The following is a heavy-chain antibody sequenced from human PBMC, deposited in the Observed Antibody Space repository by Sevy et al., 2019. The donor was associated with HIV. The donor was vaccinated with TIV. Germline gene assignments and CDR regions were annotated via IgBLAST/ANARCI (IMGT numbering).Heavy chain of an antibody. CDR3: ARGDYFDSSGYFTDAFDI. V-gene: IGHV3-7*04. J-gene: IGHJ3*02. CDR1: GFTFGSYW. CDR2: IREDGRDT. D-gene: IGHD3-22*01. Sequence: GGSLRLSCAASGFTFGSYWMSWVRQAPGKGLEWVGNIREDGRDTYYADSVKGRFTISRDNAKNSLYLQMSSLRADDTAVYYCARGDYFDSSGYFTDAFDIWGQGTLVTVSS.